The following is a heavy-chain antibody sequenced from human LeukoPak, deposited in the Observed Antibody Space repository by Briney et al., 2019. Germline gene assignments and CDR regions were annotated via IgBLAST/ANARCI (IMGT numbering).Heavy chain of an antibody. CDR1: GRSISSYY. D-gene: IGHD3-22*01. V-gene: IGHV4-59*01. CDR3: ASLFYYDSIGYSYYFDY. Sequence: SETLSLTCTVSGRSISSYYWSWIRQPPGKGLEWIGHIYHSGSTNYNPSLKSRVTISVDTFKNQFSLKLSSVTAADTALYYCASLFYYDSIGYSYYFDYWGQGTLVTVSS. J-gene: IGHJ4*02. CDR2: IYHSGST.